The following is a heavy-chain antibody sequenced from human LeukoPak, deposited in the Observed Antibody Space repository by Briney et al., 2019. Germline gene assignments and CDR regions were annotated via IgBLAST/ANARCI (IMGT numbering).Heavy chain of an antibody. CDR3: ARDPYGPGSYPY. CDR1: GGSISSYY. CDR2: IYYSGST. D-gene: IGHD3-10*01. V-gene: IGHV4-59*01. Sequence: SETLSLTCTVSGGSISSYYWSWIRQPPGKGLEWIGYIYYSGSTNYNPSLKSRVTISVDTSKNQFSLKLSSVTAADTAVYYCARDPYGPGSYPYWGQGTLVTVSS. J-gene: IGHJ4*02.